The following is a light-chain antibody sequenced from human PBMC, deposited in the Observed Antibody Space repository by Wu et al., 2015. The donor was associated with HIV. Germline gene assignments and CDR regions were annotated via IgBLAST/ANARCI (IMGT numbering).Light chain of an antibody. CDR1: QSVRSSH. CDR2: AAS. V-gene: IGKV3-20*01. CDR3: QQFGSSGYS. J-gene: IGKJ2*03. Sequence: EIVLTQSPGTLSLSPGEGATLSCRASQSVRSSHLAWYQQKPGQAPRLIIYAASTRATGIPDRFSGSGSGTDFTLTISRLEPEDFAVYYCQQFGSSGYSFGQGTKLEIK.